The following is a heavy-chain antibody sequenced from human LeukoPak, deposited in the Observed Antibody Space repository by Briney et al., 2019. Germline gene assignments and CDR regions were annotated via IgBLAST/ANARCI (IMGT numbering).Heavy chain of an antibody. CDR3: ARSGLSRYSSNWFDP. J-gene: IGHJ5*02. CDR1: GGSISSGSYY. V-gene: IGHV4-61*09. D-gene: IGHD1-26*01. CDR2: IYTSGST. Sequence: SETLSLTCTVSGGSISSGSYYWSWIRQPAGKGLEWIGHIYTSGSTNYNPSLKSRVTISVDTSKNQFSLKLSSVTAADTAVYYCARSGLSRYSSNWFDPWGQGTLVTVSS.